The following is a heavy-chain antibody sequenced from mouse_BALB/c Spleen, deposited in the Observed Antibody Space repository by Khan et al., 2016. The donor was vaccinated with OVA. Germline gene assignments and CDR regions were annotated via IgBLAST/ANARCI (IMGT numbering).Heavy chain of an antibody. D-gene: IGHD4-1*01. J-gene: IGHJ3*01. V-gene: IGHV5-6*01. CDR1: GFTFSSYS. CDR2: ISSGGDYT. CDR3: AYHLTGSFAY. Sequence: EVELVESGGDLVKPGGSLKLSCAASGFTFSSYSMSWVRQTPDKRLEGVASISSGGDYTYYPDSVKGRFPISIDNAKNTLYLQMSDLKSEDTAMYYCAYHLTGSFAYWCQGTLVTVSA.